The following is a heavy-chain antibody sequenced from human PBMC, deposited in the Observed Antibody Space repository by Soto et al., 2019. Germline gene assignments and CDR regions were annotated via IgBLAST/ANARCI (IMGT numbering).Heavy chain of an antibody. J-gene: IGHJ6*02. V-gene: IGHV1-8*01. Sequence: GASVKVSCKASGYTFTSYDINWVRQATGQGLEWMGWMNPNSGNTGYAQKFQGRVTMTRNTSISTAYMELSSLRSEDTAVYYCARLLRSCYSYYYYGMDVWGQGTTVTVSS. CDR1: GYTFTSYD. D-gene: IGHD2-15*01. CDR2: MNPNSGNT. CDR3: ARLLRSCYSYYYYGMDV.